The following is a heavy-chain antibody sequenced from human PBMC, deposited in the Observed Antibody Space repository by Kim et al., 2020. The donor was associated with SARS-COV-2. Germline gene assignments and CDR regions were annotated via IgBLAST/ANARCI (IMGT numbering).Heavy chain of an antibody. D-gene: IGHD1-26*01. CDR1: GGTFSSYT. CDR3: ASEEVPSPQYSGSYGAGFWFDP. J-gene: IGHJ5*02. V-gene: IGHV1-69*02. CDR2: IIPILGIA. Sequence: SVKVSCKASGGTFSSYTISWVRQAPGQGLEWMGRIIPILGIANYAQKFQGRVTITADKSTSTAYMELSSLRSEDTAVYYCASEEVPSPQYSGSYGAGFWFDPWGQGTLVTVSS.